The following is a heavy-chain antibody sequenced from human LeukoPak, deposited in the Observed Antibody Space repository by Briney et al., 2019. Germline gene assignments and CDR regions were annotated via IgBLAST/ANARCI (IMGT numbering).Heavy chain of an antibody. Sequence: GASVKVSCKASGYTFTSYYMHWVRQAPGQGLEWMGWISAYNGNTNYAQKLQGRVTMTTDTSTSTAYMELRSLRSDDTAVYYCARDRGVVPAAFGAFDIWGQGTMVTVSS. D-gene: IGHD2-2*01. CDR1: GYTFTSYY. J-gene: IGHJ3*02. CDR2: ISAYNGNT. V-gene: IGHV1-18*04. CDR3: ARDRGVVPAAFGAFDI.